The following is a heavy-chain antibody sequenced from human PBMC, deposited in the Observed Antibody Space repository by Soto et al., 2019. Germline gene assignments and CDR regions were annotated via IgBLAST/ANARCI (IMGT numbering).Heavy chain of an antibody. CDR2: ISYDGSNK. D-gene: IGHD6-19*01. CDR3: ARDFRPYIAVAGQYYYYGMDV. J-gene: IGHJ6*02. V-gene: IGHV3-30-3*01. Sequence: GGSLRLSCAASGFTFSSYAMHWVRQAPGKGLEWVAVISYDGSNKYYADSVKGRFTISRDNSKNTLYLQMTSLRAEDTAVYYCARDFRPYIAVAGQYYYYGMDVWGQGTTVTVSS. CDR1: GFTFSSYA.